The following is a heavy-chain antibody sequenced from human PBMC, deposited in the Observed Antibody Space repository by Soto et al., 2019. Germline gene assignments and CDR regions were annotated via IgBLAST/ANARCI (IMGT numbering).Heavy chain of an antibody. Sequence: SETLSLTCAVYGGSFSGYYWRWLRQPPGKRLEWIGDITHRGSNNYYPSLKSRVTIAVDTSKNQFSLKLSSVTAADTVVYYWARARGSSGKNWFNPWDQVTRGTVAS. CDR2: ITHRGSN. CDR3: ARARGSSGKNWFNP. CDR1: GGSFSGYY. J-gene: IGHJ5*02. D-gene: IGHD6-13*01. V-gene: IGHV4-34*01.